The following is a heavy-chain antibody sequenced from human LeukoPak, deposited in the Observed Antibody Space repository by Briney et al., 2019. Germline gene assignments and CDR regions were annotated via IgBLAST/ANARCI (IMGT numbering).Heavy chain of an antibody. D-gene: IGHD6-19*01. V-gene: IGHV1-2*02. CDR1: EYTFTGYY. J-gene: IGHJ6*03. Sequence: ASVKVSCKASEYTFTGYYMHWVRQAPGQGLEWMGWINPNSGGTNYAQKFQGRVTMTRDTSISTAYMELSRLRSDDTAVYYCARDHHMAVAGTGDYYYYYYMDVWGKGTTVTVSS. CDR3: ARDHHMAVAGTGDYYYYYYMDV. CDR2: INPNSGGT.